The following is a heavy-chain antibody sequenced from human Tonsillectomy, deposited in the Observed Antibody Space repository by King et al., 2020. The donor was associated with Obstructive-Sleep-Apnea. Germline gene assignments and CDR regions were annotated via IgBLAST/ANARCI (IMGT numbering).Heavy chain of an antibody. J-gene: IGHJ4*02. D-gene: IGHD5-18*01. Sequence: TLKESGPTVVKPTQTLTLTCTFSGFSLSTSGVGVGWIRQPPGKALECLAVIYWDDDKRYSPSLKSRLTITKDTSRNQVVLTMTNTDPVDTATYYCAHRHSQGYSNGRRRGYYFDYWGQGTLVSVSS. CDR2: IYWDDDK. CDR3: AHRHSQGYSNGRRRGYYFDY. V-gene: IGHV2-5*02. CDR1: GFSLSTSGVG.